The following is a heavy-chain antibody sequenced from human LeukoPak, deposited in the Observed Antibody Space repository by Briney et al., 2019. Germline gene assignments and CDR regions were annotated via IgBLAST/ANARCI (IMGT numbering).Heavy chain of an antibody. CDR1: GFTFSDFY. V-gene: IGHV3-11*01. J-gene: IGHJ5*02. CDR2: ISNNGRTV. CDR3: AKQVMLRAVLAWSDT. Sequence: GGSLRLSCAASGFTFSDFYMSWSRQAPGEGLEWVAYISNNGRTVFYVGSVKGRFTISTDNAKNSLFLQMTSLRPEDTAFYYCAKQVMLRAVLAWSDTWGLGTLVTVSS. D-gene: IGHD3-10*01.